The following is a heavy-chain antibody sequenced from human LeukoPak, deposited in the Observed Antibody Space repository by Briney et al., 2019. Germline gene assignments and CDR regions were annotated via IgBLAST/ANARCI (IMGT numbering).Heavy chain of an antibody. CDR3: ARVVGIAAADDAFDI. V-gene: IGHV1-2*02. Sequence: ASVKVSCKASGYTFTGYYMHWVRQAPGQGLEWMGWINPNSGGTNYAQKFQGRVTMTRDTSISIAYMELSRLRSDDTAVYYCARVVGIAAADDAFDIWGQGTMVTVSS. CDR1: GYTFTGYY. J-gene: IGHJ3*02. CDR2: INPNSGGT. D-gene: IGHD6-13*01.